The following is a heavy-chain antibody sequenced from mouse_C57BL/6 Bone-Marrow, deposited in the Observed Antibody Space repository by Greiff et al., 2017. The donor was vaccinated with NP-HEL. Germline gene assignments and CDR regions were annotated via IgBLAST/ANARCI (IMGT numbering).Heavy chain of an antibody. CDR2: IYPRSGNT. J-gene: IGHJ2*01. CDR3: AKLGVYYFDY. Sequence: DPLMASSSPPSIPFASFNLSFNSSFYTFTSYGISWVKQRTGQGLEWIGEIYPRSGNTYYNEKFKGKATLTADKSSSTAYMELRSLTSEDSAVYFCAKLGVYYFDYWGQGTTLTVSS. CDR1: FYTFTSYG. V-gene: IGHV1-81*01. D-gene: IGHD4-1*01.